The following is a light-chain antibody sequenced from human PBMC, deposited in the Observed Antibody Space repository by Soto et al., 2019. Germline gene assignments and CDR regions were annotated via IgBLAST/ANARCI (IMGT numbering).Light chain of an antibody. Sequence: DIQLTQSPSFLSASLGDRVTITCRASQGISTYLAWYQQKAGKAPKVLIYAASTLQSGVPSRFSGSGSGTEFTLAISSLQPEDFATYYCQQLNSYPHTFGQGTKLEIK. CDR1: QGISTY. CDR3: QQLNSYPHT. CDR2: AAS. V-gene: IGKV1-9*01. J-gene: IGKJ2*01.